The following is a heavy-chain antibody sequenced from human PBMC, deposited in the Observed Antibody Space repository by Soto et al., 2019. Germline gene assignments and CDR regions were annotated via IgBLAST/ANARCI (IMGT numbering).Heavy chain of an antibody. CDR1: GGSISSYY. V-gene: IGHV4-59*01. Sequence: SETLSLTCTVSGGSISSYYWSWIRQPPGKGLEWIGYIYYSGSTNYNPSLKSRVTISVDTSKNQFSLKLSSVTAADTAVYYCARCYYYDSSGWPPAFDIWGQGTMVT. J-gene: IGHJ3*02. CDR3: ARCYYYDSSGWPPAFDI. CDR2: IYYSGST. D-gene: IGHD3-22*01.